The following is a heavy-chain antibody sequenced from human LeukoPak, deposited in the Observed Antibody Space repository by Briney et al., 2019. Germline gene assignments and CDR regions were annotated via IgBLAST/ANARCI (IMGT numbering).Heavy chain of an antibody. CDR2: INQDGSEK. V-gene: IGHV3-7*03. J-gene: IGHJ4*02. Sequence: PGGSLRLSCAASGITFSLFWMSWVRQAPGKGLQWVANINQDGSEKHYVGSVKGRFTISRDNAENSLYLQMNSLRAEDTAVYYCASGGRLDYWGQGALVTVAS. CDR1: GITFSLFW. D-gene: IGHD3-16*01. CDR3: ASGGRLDY.